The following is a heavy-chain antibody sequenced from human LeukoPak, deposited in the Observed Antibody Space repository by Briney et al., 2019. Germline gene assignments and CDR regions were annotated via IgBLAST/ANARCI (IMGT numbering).Heavy chain of an antibody. CDR2: IYSGGST. CDR3: ARGGRPYCINGVCYSSGPWGFDY. Sequence: GGSLRLSCAASGFTVSTNYMSWVRQAPGKGLEWVSFIYSGGSTYYADSLKGRFTISRDNSKNTLYLQMNSLRAEDTAVYYCARGGRPYCINGVCYSSGPWGFDYWGQGTLVTVSS. D-gene: IGHD2-8*01. J-gene: IGHJ4*02. CDR1: GFTVSTNY. V-gene: IGHV3-53*01.